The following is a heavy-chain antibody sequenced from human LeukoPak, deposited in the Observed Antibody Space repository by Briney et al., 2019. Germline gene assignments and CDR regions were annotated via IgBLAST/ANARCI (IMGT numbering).Heavy chain of an antibody. V-gene: IGHV1-46*01. J-gene: IGHJ3*02. Sequence: ASVKVSCKASGYTFTSYYMHWLRQAPGQGLEWMGIINPSGGSTSYAQKFQGRVTMTRDTSTDTAYMELSSLRSEDTAVYYCATRLYYYDSSGYAFDIWGQGTMDTVSS. CDR2: INPSGGST. CDR1: GYTFTSYY. CDR3: ATRLYYYDSSGYAFDI. D-gene: IGHD3-22*01.